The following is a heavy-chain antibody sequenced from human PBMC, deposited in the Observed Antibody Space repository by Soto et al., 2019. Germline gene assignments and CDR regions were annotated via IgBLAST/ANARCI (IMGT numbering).Heavy chain of an antibody. D-gene: IGHD6-13*01. CDR1: GYTFTSYG. V-gene: IGHV1-18*04. CDR2: ISAYNGNT. J-gene: IGHJ5*02. Sequence: VASVKVSCKASGYTFTSYGISCVRQAPGQVLEWMGWISAYNGNTNYAQKLQGRVTMTTDTSTSTAYMELRSLRSDDTAVYYCARDQGSSSLKNNWFDPWGQGTLVTVSS. CDR3: ARDQGSSSLKNNWFDP.